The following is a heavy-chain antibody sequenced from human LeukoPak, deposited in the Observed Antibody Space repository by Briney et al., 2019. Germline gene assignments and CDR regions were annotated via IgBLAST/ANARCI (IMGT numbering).Heavy chain of an antibody. J-gene: IGHJ4*02. D-gene: IGHD6-13*01. V-gene: IGHV3-23*01. CDR3: AKRGSVGTLGHFDY. CDR1: GFTFSSYA. Sequence: PGGSLRLSCAASGFTFSSYAMSWVRQAPGKGLEWVSGISSNGASTYYVDSVKGRFTISRDNSKNTLFLQMNSLRAEDTAVYYCAKRGSVGTLGHFDYSGQGTLVTVSS. CDR2: ISSNGAST.